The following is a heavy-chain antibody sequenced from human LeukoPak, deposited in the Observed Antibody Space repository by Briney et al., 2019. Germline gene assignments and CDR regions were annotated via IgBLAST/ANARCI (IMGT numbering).Heavy chain of an antibody. CDR2: ISSSSSTI. Sequence: GGSLRLSCAASGFNFSSYSMNWVRQAPGKGLEWVSYISSSSSTIYYADSVKGRFTISRDNAKNSLYLQMNSLRAEDTAVYYCARDEIRYYYYYYMDVWGKGTTVTISS. V-gene: IGHV3-48*01. CDR1: GFNFSSYS. J-gene: IGHJ6*03. CDR3: ARDEIRYYYYYYMDV.